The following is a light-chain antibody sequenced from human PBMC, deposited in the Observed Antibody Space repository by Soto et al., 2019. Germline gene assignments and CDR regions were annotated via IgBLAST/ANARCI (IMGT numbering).Light chain of an antibody. J-gene: IGLJ3*02. CDR1: SSNIGSNY. CDR3: VAWDGSLSSVL. Sequence: QSVLTQPPSASGTPGQRVTISCSGSSSNIGSNYVNWYQQLPGTAPKLLIYRNDQRPSGVPDRFSGSKSGTTGSLAISGLRSEDEADYYCVAWDGSLSSVLFGGGTKLTVL. CDR2: RND. V-gene: IGLV1-47*01.